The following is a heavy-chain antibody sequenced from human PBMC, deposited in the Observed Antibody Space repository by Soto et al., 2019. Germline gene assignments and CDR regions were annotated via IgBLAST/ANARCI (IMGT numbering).Heavy chain of an antibody. D-gene: IGHD2-2*01. CDR2: IYYRSKWYN. V-gene: IGHV6-1*01. Sequence: SQTLSLTCAISGDSVSSNSAAWNWIRQSPTRGLESLGRIYYRSKWYNDYAVSVKGRITINPDTSKNQFSLQLNSVTPEDTAVYYCAREGGTYCSSTSCHAALDYWGQGTLVTVSS. CDR3: AREGGTYCSSTSCHAALDY. CDR1: GDSVSSNSAA. J-gene: IGHJ4*02.